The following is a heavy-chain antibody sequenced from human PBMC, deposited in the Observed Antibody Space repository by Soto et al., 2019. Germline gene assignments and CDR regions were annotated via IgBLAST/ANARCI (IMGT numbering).Heavy chain of an antibody. D-gene: IGHD6-19*01. CDR3: ARVLTGIAVAGHKRTYYYYGMDV. V-gene: IGHV3-48*01. CDR2: FTSTGCTF. J-gene: IGHJ6*02. CDR1: EFTFSTYN. Sequence: GGSLRLSCAVFEFTFSTYNINWVRQAPGKALDWVSYFTSTGCTFYYADSVQGRFTVSRDNSKNTLYLQMNSLRAEDTAVYYCARVLTGIAVAGHKRTYYYYGMDVWGQGTTVTVSS.